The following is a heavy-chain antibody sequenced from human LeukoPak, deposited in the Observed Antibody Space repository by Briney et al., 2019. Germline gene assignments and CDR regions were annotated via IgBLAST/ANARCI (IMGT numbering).Heavy chain of an antibody. Sequence: ASVKVSCKASGYTFTSYGISWVRQAPGQGLEWMGWISAYNGNTNYAQKLQGRVTMTTDTSTSTAYMELRSLRSDDTAVYYCARQPPGSGAHGYWFDPWGQGTLVTVPS. D-gene: IGHD3-10*01. J-gene: IGHJ5*02. CDR1: GYTFTSYG. CDR3: ARQPPGSGAHGYWFDP. V-gene: IGHV1-18*01. CDR2: ISAYNGNT.